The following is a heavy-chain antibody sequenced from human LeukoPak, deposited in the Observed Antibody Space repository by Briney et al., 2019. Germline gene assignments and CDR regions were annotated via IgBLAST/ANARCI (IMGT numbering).Heavy chain of an antibody. CDR1: GFTFSSYA. V-gene: IGHV3-23*01. CDR2: ISGSGGST. D-gene: IGHD3-22*01. Sequence: GGSLRLSCAASGFTFSSYAMSWVRQAPGKGLEWVSAISGSGGSTYYADSVKGRFTISRDNAKNTLYLQMNSLRAEDTAVYYFARVGSGFIIDYWGQGTLVTVSS. J-gene: IGHJ4*02. CDR3: ARVGSGFIIDY.